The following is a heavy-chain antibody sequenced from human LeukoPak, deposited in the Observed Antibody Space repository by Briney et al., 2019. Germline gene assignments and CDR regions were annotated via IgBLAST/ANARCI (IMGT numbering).Heavy chain of an antibody. CDR1: GYSFTSYW. V-gene: IGHV5-51*01. J-gene: IGHJ3*02. CDR3: ARPTLSSGWQHDAFDI. CDR2: IYPGDSDT. Sequence: GESLKISCKGSGYSFTSYWIGWVRQMPGKGLEWMGIIYPGDSDTGYSPSFQGQVTISADKSISTAYLQWSSLKASDTAMYYCARPTLSSGWQHDAFDIWGQGTMVTVSS. D-gene: IGHD6-19*01.